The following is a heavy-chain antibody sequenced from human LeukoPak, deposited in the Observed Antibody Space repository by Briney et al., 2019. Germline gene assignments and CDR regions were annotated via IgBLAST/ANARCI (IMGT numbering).Heavy chain of an antibody. V-gene: IGHV3-23*01. D-gene: IGHD6-19*01. CDR1: GFTLSSYA. J-gene: IGHJ4*02. CDR2: ISGSGGST. Sequence: GGSLRLSCAASGFTLSSYAMSWVRQAPGKGLEWVSAISGSGGSTYYADSVKGRFTISRDNSKNTLYLQMNSLRAEDTAVYYCAKDPGGGWYSWWGQGTLVTVSS. CDR3: AKDPGGGWYSW.